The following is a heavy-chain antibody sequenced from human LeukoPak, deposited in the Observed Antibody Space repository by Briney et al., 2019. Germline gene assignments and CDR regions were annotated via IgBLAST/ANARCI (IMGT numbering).Heavy chain of an antibody. CDR3: ARECGTDYYYGMDV. V-gene: IGHV3-30-3*01. J-gene: IGHJ6*02. CDR1: GFTFSSYA. Sequence: AGRSLRLSCAASGFTFSSYAMHWVRQAPGKGLEWVAVISYDGSNKYYADSVKGRFTISRDNSKNTLYLQMNSLRAEDTAVYYCARECGTDYYYGMDVWGQGTTVTVSS. CDR2: ISYDGSNK. D-gene: IGHD3/OR15-3a*01.